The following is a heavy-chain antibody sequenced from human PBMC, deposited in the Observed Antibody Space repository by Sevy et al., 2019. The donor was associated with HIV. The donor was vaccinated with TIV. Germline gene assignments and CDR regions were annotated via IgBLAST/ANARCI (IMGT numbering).Heavy chain of an antibody. J-gene: IGHJ2*01. D-gene: IGHD6-19*01. CDR3: ARSVAALDFWYFDL. V-gene: IGHV6-1*01. Sequence: SQTLSLTCAISGDSVSSNNAAWNWIRQSPSRGLEWLGRTYYKSKWYSHYAVSVKSRMTINPETSKKQFSLQLNAVTPEDTAVYYCARSVAALDFWYFDLWGRGTLVTVSS. CDR2: TYYKSKWYS. CDR1: GDSVSSNNAA.